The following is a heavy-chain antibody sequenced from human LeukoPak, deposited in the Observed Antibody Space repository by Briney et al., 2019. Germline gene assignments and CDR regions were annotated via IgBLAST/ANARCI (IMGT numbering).Heavy chain of an antibody. CDR3: ARASDFTPVFDP. D-gene: IGHD3-3*01. J-gene: IGHJ5*02. CDR2: IIPIFGTA. CDR1: GYTLSELS. Sequence: SVKVSCKVSGYTLSELSMHWVRQAPGQGLEWMGGIIPIFGTANYAQKFQGRVTITTDESTSTAYMELSSLRSEDTAVYYCARASDFTPVFDPWGQGTLVTASS. V-gene: IGHV1-69*05.